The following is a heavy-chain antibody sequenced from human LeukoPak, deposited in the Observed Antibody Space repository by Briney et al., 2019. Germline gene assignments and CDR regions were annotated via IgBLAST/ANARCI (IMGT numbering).Heavy chain of an antibody. CDR2: VDQDGSEK. Sequence: PGGSLRLSCAASGFIFNSYWMNWLRQAPGKGLEWVANVDQDGSEKYYVGSVKGRFTISRDNTKNSLYLQMNGLRVEDTAVYYCARGWASSRRKAFDIWGQGTMVTVSS. CDR3: ARGWASSRRKAFDI. V-gene: IGHV3-7*03. J-gene: IGHJ3*02. CDR1: GFIFNSYW. D-gene: IGHD3-16*01.